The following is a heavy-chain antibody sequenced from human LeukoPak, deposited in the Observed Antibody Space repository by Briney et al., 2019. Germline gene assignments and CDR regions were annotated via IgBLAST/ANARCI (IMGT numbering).Heavy chain of an antibody. Sequence: ASVKVSCKASGYTFTSYGISWVRQAPGQGLEWMGWISAYNGNTNYAQKLQGRVTMTTDTSTSTAYMELRSLRSDDTAVYYCAREALRYFIPYYMDVWGKGTTVTVSS. CDR3: AREALRYFIPYYMDV. V-gene: IGHV1-18*01. J-gene: IGHJ6*03. CDR2: ISAYNGNT. CDR1: GYTFTSYG. D-gene: IGHD3-9*01.